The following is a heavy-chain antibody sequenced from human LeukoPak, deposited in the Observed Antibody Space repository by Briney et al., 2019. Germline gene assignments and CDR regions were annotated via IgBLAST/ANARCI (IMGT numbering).Heavy chain of an antibody. J-gene: IGHJ5*02. CDR2: IDYSETT. Sequence: PSETLSLTCTVSGGSINSSYYYWGWIRQPPGKGLEWIGSIDYSETTYYNPSLKSRVTISVDTSNNQFSLKLSFVTASDTAVYYCARHRRIGGSSDNWFDPWGQGTLVTVSS. V-gene: IGHV4-39*01. CDR1: GGSINSSYYY. CDR3: ARHRRIGGSSDNWFDP. D-gene: IGHD2-15*01.